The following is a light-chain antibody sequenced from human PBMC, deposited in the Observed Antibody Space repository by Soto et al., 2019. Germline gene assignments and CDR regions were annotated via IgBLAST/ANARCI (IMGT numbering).Light chain of an antibody. CDR2: EGS. Sequence: QSALTQPASVSGSPGQSITISCAGTGSDVGSSNLVSWYQQLPGKAPKLMIYEGSKRPSGVSNRFSGSKSGDTASLTISGPQAEDEADYYCCSYGGGRTSVVFGGGTKLTVL. CDR1: GSDVGSSNL. CDR3: CSYGGGRTSVV. J-gene: IGLJ3*02. V-gene: IGLV2-23*01.